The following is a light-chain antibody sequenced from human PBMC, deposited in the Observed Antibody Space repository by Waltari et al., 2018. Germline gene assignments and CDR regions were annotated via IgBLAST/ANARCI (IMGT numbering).Light chain of an antibody. CDR2: DAS. J-gene: IGKJ3*01. Sequence: DIQLTQSPSSLSASVGARVNITCQASHDIANYLNWYQQKAGKAPKLLIYDASNLETGIPSRFSGSGSGTDFTFTIISLQPEDVATYYCQQYNNLPFTFGPGTKVDMK. CDR3: QQYNNLPFT. V-gene: IGKV1-33*01. CDR1: HDIANY.